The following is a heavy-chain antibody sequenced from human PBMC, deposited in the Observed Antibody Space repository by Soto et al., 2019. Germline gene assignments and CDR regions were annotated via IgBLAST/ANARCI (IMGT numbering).Heavy chain of an antibody. CDR3: VGVGYGRGFDF. D-gene: IGHD4-17*01. CDR1: GASIDTYY. J-gene: IGHJ4*02. V-gene: IGHV4-4*07. Sequence: SETLSLTCTVSGASIDTYYWTWIRQPAGKGLEWIGLIHTSGSNYYNPSLESRVTMSEDTSKNHVSLKLTSVTAADTAVYYCVGVGYGRGFDFWGQGTQDTVSS. CDR2: IHTSGSN.